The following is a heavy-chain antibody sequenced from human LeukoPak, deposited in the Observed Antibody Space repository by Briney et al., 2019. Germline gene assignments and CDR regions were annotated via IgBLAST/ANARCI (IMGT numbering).Heavy chain of an antibody. CDR2: IYTSGST. V-gene: IGHV4-61*02. CDR3: ARDREGGSAWFDP. CDR1: GGSISSGSYC. J-gene: IGHJ5*02. Sequence: DPSQTLSLTCTVSGGSISSGSYCWSWIRQPAGKGLEWIGRIYTSGSTNYNPSLKSRVTISVDTSKNQFSLKLSSVTAADTAVYYCARDREGGSAWFDPWGQGTLVTVSS.